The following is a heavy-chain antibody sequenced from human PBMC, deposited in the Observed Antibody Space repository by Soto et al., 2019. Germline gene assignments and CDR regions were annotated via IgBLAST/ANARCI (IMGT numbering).Heavy chain of an antibody. CDR1: GGTFSSYA. Sequence: EASVKVSCKASGGTFSSYAISWVRQAPGQGLEWMGGIIPIFGTANYAQKFQGSVTITADESASTAYMELRSLRSEDTAVYYCARVCQRAYSYGLGAFDIWGQGTMVTVSS. J-gene: IGHJ3*02. V-gene: IGHV1-69*13. D-gene: IGHD5-18*01. CDR2: IIPIFGTA. CDR3: ARVCQRAYSYGLGAFDI.